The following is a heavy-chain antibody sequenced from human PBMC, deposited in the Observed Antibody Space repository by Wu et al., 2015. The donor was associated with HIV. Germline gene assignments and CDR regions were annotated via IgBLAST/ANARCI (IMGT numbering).Heavy chain of an antibody. J-gene: IGHJ6*02. Sequence: QVQLVQSGAEVKKPGASVKVSCKASGYTFTGYYMHWVRQAPGQGLEWMGWINPNSGGTNYAQKFQGRVTMTRDTSISTAYMELSRLRSDDTAVYYCARAKVDYVWGPGYYYYYGMDVWGQGTTVTVSS. V-gene: IGHV1-2*02. CDR2: INPNSGGT. D-gene: IGHD3-16*01. CDR1: GYTFTGYY. CDR3: ARAKVDYVWGPGYYYYYGMDV.